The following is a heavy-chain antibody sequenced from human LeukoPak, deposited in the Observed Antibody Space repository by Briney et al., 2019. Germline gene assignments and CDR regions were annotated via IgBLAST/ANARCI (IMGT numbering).Heavy chain of an antibody. D-gene: IGHD3-22*01. Sequence: SETLSLTCTVSGGSISGYYWSWIRQPPGKGLEWIGYIYYSGSTKYNPSLKSRVTMSVDTSRNQFSLKLSSVTAADTAVYYCTRGGLENGYHSNDGFDIWGQGTMVTVSS. J-gene: IGHJ3*02. CDR2: IYYSGST. CDR1: GGSISGYY. V-gene: IGHV4-59*01. CDR3: TRGGLENGYHSNDGFDI.